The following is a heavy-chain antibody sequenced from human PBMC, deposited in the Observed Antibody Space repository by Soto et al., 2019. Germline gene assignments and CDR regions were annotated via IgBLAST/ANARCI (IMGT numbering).Heavy chain of an antibody. CDR1: GGSFSGYY. V-gene: IGHV4-34*01. D-gene: IGHD3-3*01. CDR3: ARPSSYYDFWSGYYRYYGMDV. J-gene: IGHJ6*02. Sequence: PPETLSLTCAVCGGSFSGYYCNWIRQPPGKGLEWNGEINHSGSTNYNPALKRRVTIPGDTSKNKFSLKLSSVTAADTAVYYCARPSSYYDFWSGYYRYYGMDVWGQGHTVT. CDR2: INHSGST.